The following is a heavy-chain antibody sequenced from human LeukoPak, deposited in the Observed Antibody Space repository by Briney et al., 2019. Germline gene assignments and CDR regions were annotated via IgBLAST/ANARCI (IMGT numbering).Heavy chain of an antibody. CDR3: ARGGSSWYSDAFDI. Sequence: PSETLSLTCTVPGGSVSSGSYYWSWIRQPPGKGLEWIGYIYYSGSTNYNPSLKSRVTISVDTSKNQFSLKLSSVTAADTAVYYCARGGSSWYSDAFDIWGQGTMVTVSS. CDR2: IYYSGST. D-gene: IGHD6-13*01. V-gene: IGHV4-61*01. CDR1: GGSVSSGSYY. J-gene: IGHJ3*02.